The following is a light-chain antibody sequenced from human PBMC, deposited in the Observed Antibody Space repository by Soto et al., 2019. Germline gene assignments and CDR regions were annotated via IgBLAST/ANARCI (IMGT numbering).Light chain of an antibody. J-gene: IGLJ3*02. V-gene: IGLV1-40*01. CDR3: QSYDVSLSASV. CDR1: SSNIGAGYD. CDR2: GST. Sequence: QSVLTQPPSVSGAPGQRVTISCTGNSSNIGAGYDVHWYQQLPGTAPKLLIYGSTNRPSGVPDRFSASKSGTSASLAITGLRAEDEADYYCQSYDVSLSASVFGGGTKVTVL.